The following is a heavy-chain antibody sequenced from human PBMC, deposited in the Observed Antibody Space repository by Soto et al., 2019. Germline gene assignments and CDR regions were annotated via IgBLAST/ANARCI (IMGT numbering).Heavy chain of an antibody. CDR1: GFSITNTW. D-gene: IGHD3-3*01. CDR2: VKSKADGGTA. CDR3: NAYPDFWGGHTPL. V-gene: IGHV3-15*07. Sequence: EVQLVEPGGGLVQPGGSLRLSCAASGFSITNTWMHWVRQAPGKGLEWVGRVKSKADGGTADYAAPVKGRFTVSRDDSKNTQYLQMNSLKMEDTAVYYCNAYPDFWGGHTPLWGQGTLVTVSS. J-gene: IGHJ4*02.